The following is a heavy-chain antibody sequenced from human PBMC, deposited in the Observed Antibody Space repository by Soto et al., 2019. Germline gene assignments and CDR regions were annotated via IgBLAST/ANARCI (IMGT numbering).Heavy chain of an antibody. CDR1: GFTFSSYG. D-gene: IGHD4-17*01. J-gene: IGHJ4*02. CDR3: ARDLYGDLLAY. CDR2: IWYDGSNK. Sequence: GGSLRLSCAASGFTFSSYGMDWVRQAPGKGLEWVAVIWYDGSNKYYADSVKGRFTISRDNSKNTLYLQMNSLRAEDTAVYYCARDLYGDLLAYWGQGTLVTVSS. V-gene: IGHV3-33*01.